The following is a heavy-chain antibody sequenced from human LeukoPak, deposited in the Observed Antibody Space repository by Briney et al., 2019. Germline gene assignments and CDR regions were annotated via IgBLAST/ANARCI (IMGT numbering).Heavy chain of an antibody. V-gene: IGHV4-4*02. CDR1: GGSISSSNW. D-gene: IGHD2-15*01. J-gene: IGHJ3*02. Sequence: PSETLSFTCAVSGGSISSSNWWSWVRQPPGKGLEWIGEIYHSGSTNYNPSLKSRVTISVDKSKNPFSLKLSSVTAADTAVYYCARDCGSGGSCGEAFDIWGQGTMVTVSS. CDR2: IYHSGST. CDR3: ARDCGSGGSCGEAFDI.